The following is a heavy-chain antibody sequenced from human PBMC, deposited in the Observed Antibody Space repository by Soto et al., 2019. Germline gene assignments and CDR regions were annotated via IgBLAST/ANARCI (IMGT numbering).Heavy chain of an antibody. D-gene: IGHD3-10*01. CDR2: IIPIFGTA. V-gene: IGHV1-69*13. CDR3: ARVGVRITMVRGVIGVDRMDV. Sequence: GASVKVSCKASGGTFSSYAISWVRQAPGQGLEWMGGIIPIFGTANYAQKFQGRVTITADESTSTAYMELSSLRSEDTAVYYCARVGVRITMVRGVIGVDRMDVWGQGTTVTVS. CDR1: GGTFSSYA. J-gene: IGHJ6*02.